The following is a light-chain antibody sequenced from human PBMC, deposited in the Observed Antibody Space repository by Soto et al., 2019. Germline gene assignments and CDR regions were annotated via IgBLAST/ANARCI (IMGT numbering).Light chain of an antibody. CDR1: SSKIGAGYD. V-gene: IGLV1-40*01. CDR3: QSYDSSLSGYV. Sequence: QSVLKQPPSVSGAPGQRVTISCTGSSSKIGAGYDVHWYQQLPGPAPKLLIYGNSNRPSGVPDRFSGSKSGTSASLAITGLQAEDEADYYCQSYDSSLSGYVFGTGTKVTVL. J-gene: IGLJ1*01. CDR2: GNS.